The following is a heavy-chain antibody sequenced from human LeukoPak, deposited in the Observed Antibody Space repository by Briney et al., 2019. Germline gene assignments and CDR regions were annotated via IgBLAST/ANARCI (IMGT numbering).Heavy chain of an antibody. CDR1: GGAFSTFS. CDR3: ARGSGEDWFDP. CDR2: IIPAFRTT. J-gene: IGHJ5*02. Sequence: SVKVSCKASGGAFSTFSFTWVRQAPGQGLEWLGGIIPAFRTTHYAQKLQGRVTITTDESSRTVYITLTSLIYEDTAIYYCARGSGEDWFDPWGQGTLVTVSS. V-gene: IGHV1-69*05.